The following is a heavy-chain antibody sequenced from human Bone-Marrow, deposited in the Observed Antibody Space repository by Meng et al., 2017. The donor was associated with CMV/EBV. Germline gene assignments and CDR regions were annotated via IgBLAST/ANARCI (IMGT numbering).Heavy chain of an antibody. V-gene: IGHV4-34*01. CDR2: INHSGST. CDR1: GGSFSGYY. Sequence: GSLRLSCAVYGGSFSGYYWSWIRQPPGKGLEWIGEINHSGSTNYNPSLKSRVTISVDTSKNQFSLKLSSVTAADTAVYYCSRGLDYYGSGRYLQHWGQGTLVTVSS. J-gene: IGHJ1*01. D-gene: IGHD3-10*01. CDR3: SRGLDYYGSGRYLQH.